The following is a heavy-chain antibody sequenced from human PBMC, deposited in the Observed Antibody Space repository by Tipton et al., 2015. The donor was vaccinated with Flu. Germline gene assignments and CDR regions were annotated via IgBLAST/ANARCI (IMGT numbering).Heavy chain of an antibody. Sequence: TLSLTCAVYGGSFSGYYWSWIRQPPGKGLEWIGEINHSGSTNYNPSLKSRVTISVDTYKNQFSLKLSSVTAADTAVYYCARVGSAAAGTNWGQGTLVDVSS. D-gene: IGHD6-13*01. J-gene: IGHJ4*02. CDR2: INHSGST. V-gene: IGHV4-34*01. CDR1: GGSFSGYY. CDR3: ARVGSAAAGTN.